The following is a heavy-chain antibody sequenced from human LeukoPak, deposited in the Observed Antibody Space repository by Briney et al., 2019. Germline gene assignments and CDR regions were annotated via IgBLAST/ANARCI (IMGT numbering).Heavy chain of an antibody. CDR1: GFDFRFYG. CDR3: AKGGIYSSGWPFDY. V-gene: IGHV3-30*02. J-gene: IGHJ4*02. CDR2: YDGSNK. D-gene: IGHD6-19*01. Sequence: GTSLRLSCAASGFDFRFYGMHWVRQAPGKGLEWVAYDGSNKYYADSVKGRFTISRDNSKNTLWPQMNSLRAEDTAVYYCAKGGIYSSGWPFDYWGQGTLVTVSS.